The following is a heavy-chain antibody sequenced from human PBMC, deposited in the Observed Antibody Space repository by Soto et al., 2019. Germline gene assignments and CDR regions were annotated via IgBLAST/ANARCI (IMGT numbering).Heavy chain of an antibody. CDR2: ISYDGSNK. J-gene: IGHJ4*02. CDR3: AIRASYYDSSGYFDY. V-gene: IGHV3-30*03. D-gene: IGHD3-22*01. CDR1: GGTISSYV. Sequence: RVCRRVCGGTISSYVTHRVRQDPGKGLEWVAVISYDGSNKYYADSVKGRFTISRDNSKNTLYLQMNSLRAEDTAVYYCAIRASYYDSSGYFDYWGQGTLVTVSS.